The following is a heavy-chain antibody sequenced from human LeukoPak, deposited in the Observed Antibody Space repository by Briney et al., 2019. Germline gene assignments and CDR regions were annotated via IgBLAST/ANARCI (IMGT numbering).Heavy chain of an antibody. Sequence: SQTLSLTCIVSGGSISSGSYYWSWTRQPAGKGLEWIGRIYTSGSTNYNPSLKSRVTISVDTSKNQFSLKLSSVTAADTAVYYCARVPCSGGSCYPGDYYYYYGMDVWGQGTTVTVSS. V-gene: IGHV4-61*02. CDR1: GGSISSGSYY. CDR3: ARVPCSGGSCYPGDYYYYYGMDV. CDR2: IYTSGST. J-gene: IGHJ6*02. D-gene: IGHD2-15*01.